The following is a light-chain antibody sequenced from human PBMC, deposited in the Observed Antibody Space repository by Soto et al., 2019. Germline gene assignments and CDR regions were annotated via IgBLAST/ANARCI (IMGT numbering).Light chain of an antibody. CDR3: QQYDNLPRT. V-gene: IGKV1-33*01. CDR1: QDISNY. CDR2: DAS. Sequence: DIQMTQSPSSLSASVGDRVTITCQASQDISNYLNWYQQKPGKAPKLLIYDASNLETGVPSRFSGSGSGTDFTFTISSRQPEDIATYYCQQYDNLPRTFGQGTKLEIK. J-gene: IGKJ2*01.